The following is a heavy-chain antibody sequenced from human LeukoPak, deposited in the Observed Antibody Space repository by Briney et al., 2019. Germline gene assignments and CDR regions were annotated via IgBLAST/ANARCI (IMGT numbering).Heavy chain of an antibody. D-gene: IGHD3-22*01. CDR3: ATWFNFYDSSGYYPH. V-gene: IGHV1-69*13. CDR2: IIPIFGTT. CDR1: GGTFSSYA. J-gene: IGHJ4*02. Sequence: SVKVSCKAFGGTFSSYAISWVRQAPGQGLEWMGGIIPIFGTTNYAQKFQGRVTITADESTSTAYMELSSLRSEDTAVYYCATWFNFYDSSGYYPHWGQGTLVTVSS.